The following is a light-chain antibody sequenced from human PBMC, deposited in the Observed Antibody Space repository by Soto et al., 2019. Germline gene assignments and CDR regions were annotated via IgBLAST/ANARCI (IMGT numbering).Light chain of an antibody. CDR3: QQSSSTPQT. V-gene: IGKV1-39*01. J-gene: IGKJ4*01. CDR2: TTS. Sequence: DTQMTQSPSSLSASVGDRVTITCRASQSVRNFLNWYQQKPGMAPRLLIHTTSSLQSGVPARFSGSGSGTYFPLTISSLQPEDVATYYCQQSSSTPQTFGGGTKVEI. CDR1: QSVRNF.